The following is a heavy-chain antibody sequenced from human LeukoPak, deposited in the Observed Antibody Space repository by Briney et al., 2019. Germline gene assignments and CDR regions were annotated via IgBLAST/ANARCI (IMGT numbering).Heavy chain of an antibody. D-gene: IGHD6-13*01. CDR1: GFTFSDYY. CDR2: ISSSGSTI. J-gene: IGHJ4*02. V-gene: IGHV3-11*01. CDR3: ATPSPGYSSSTTR. Sequence: TGGSLRLSCAASGFTFSDYYMSWIRQAPGKGLEWVSYISSSGSTIYYADSVKGRFTISRDNAKNSLYLQMNSLRAEDTAVYYCATPSPGYSSSTTRWGQGTLVTVSS.